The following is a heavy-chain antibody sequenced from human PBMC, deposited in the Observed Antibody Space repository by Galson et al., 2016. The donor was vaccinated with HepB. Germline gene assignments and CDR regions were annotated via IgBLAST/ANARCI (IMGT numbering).Heavy chain of an antibody. CDR1: GGSINTNNFY. V-gene: IGHV4-39*01. CDR3: ARHGPVSRTYYTMDV. D-gene: IGHD6-19*01. J-gene: IGHJ6*04. CDR2: IYYSGTT. Sequence: SETLSLTCNVSGGSINTNNFYWGWVRQPPGKGLEWVRSIYYSGTTHFNPSLKSRVTMSVDTAKSQFSLRLNSMTAADTAVYYCARHGPVSRTYYTMDVWGGGTTVIVSS.